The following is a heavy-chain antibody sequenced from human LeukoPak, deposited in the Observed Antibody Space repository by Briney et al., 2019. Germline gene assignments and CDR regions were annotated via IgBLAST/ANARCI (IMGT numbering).Heavy chain of an antibody. D-gene: IGHD3-22*01. CDR2: MNPNSGNT. J-gene: IGHJ6*03. Sequence: ASVKVSCKTSGYTFTSYDINWVRQATGQGLEWMGWMNPNSGNTGYAQKFQGRVTITRNTSISTAYMELSSLRSEDTAVYYCARAKYYYDSSGYYPRDYYYYYMDVWGKGTTVTVSS. CDR1: GYTFTSYD. V-gene: IGHV1-8*03. CDR3: ARAKYYYDSSGYYPRDYYYYYMDV.